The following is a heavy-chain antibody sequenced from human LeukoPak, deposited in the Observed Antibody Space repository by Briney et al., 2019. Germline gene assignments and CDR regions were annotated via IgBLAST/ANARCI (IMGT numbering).Heavy chain of an antibody. J-gene: IGHJ4*02. Sequence: PGGSLRLSCAASGFTVSSNYMSWVRQAPGKGLEWVSLIYTGGSSYYADSVKGRFTISRDTSIYTLYLQMNSLRVEDAAVYYCARVTLGFDSRTYYPTTFDYWGQGTQVTVSS. CDR3: ARVTLGFDSRTYYPTTFDY. CDR1: GFTVSSNY. D-gene: IGHD3-22*01. V-gene: IGHV3-53*01. CDR2: IYTGGSS.